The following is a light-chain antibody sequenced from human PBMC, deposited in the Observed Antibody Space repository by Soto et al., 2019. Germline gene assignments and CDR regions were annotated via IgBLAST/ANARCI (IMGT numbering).Light chain of an antibody. V-gene: IGKV3-11*01. J-gene: IGKJ3*01. CDR2: DAS. Sequence: EIVLTQSPATLFLSPGERATLSCRASQSVSSYLAWYQQKPGQAPRLLIYDASNRATGIPARFSGSGSGTDFTLTISSLEPEDFAVYYRQQRSNWPPTFGPGTKVDIK. CDR3: QQRSNWPPT. CDR1: QSVSSY.